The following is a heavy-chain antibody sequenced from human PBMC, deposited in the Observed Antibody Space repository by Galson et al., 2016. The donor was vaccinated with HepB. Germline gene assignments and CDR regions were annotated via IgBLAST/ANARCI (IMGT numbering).Heavy chain of an antibody. Sequence: TLSLTCSVSGGAINSAYHWSWIRQHPGKGLEWIGYISYTGLTNYKSSLKSRVSTSIDTSKDKFSLKLSAVTAADMAIYYCAGGPPDYLDSGSFSSGWFYPWGRGTLVTVSS. V-gene: IGHV4-31*03. CDR3: AGGPPDYLDSGSFSSGWFYP. J-gene: IGHJ5*02. D-gene: IGHD3-10*01. CDR2: ISYTGLT. CDR1: GGAINSAYH.